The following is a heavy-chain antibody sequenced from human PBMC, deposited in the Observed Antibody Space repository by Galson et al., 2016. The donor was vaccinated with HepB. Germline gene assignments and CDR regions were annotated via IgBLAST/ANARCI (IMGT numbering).Heavy chain of an antibody. CDR2: IYSGGRT. D-gene: IGHD1/OR15-1a*01. CDR3: ATSPNNNV. Sequence: LRLSCAASGFTVSNNYMTWVRQAPGKGLEWVSVIYSGGRTYYADSVKGRFTISRDNSKNTLFLQMNSLRAEDTAVYYCATSPNNNVWGQGTTVTVSS. V-gene: IGHV3-53*01. J-gene: IGHJ6*02. CDR1: GFTVSNNY.